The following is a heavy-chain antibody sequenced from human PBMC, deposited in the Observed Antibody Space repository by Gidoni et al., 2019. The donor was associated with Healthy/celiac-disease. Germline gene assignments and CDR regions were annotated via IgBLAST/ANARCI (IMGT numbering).Heavy chain of an antibody. Sequence: EVQLVESGGGLVKPGGSRRLSCAASGFTFRSYSMNWVRQAPGKGLVWVSSISSSSSSIYYADSVKGRFTISRDNAKNSLYLQMNSLRAEDTAVYYCASLIQMATIGNGDYWGQGTLVTVSS. CDR3: ASLIQMATIGNGDY. J-gene: IGHJ4*02. D-gene: IGHD5-12*01. CDR2: ISSSSSSI. V-gene: IGHV3-21*01. CDR1: GFTFRSYS.